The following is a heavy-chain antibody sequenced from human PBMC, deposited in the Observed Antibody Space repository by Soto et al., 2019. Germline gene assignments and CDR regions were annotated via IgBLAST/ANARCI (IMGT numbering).Heavy chain of an antibody. D-gene: IGHD4-4*01. CDR1: GYTFTSYG. V-gene: IGHV1-46*01. J-gene: IGHJ6*02. CDR2: INPSGGYT. Sequence: GASVKVSCKASGYTFTSYGISWVRQAPGQGLEWMGIINPSGGYTNYAQKFQGRVTMTRDTSTSTVYMELSSLRSEDTAVYYCARDLFRSNYYYGMDVWGQGTTVTVSS. CDR3: ARDLFRSNYYYGMDV.